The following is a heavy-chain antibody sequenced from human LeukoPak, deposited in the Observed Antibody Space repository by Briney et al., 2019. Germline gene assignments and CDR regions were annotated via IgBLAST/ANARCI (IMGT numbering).Heavy chain of an antibody. CDR1: GYSFTSYW. Sequence: GESLKISCKGSGYSFTSYWIGWVRQMPGKGLEWMGIIYPGDSDTRYSPSSQGQVTISADKSISTAYLQWSSLKASDAAMYYCARLTHSGSYYYYYYMDVWGKGTTVTVSS. CDR2: IYPGDSDT. D-gene: IGHD1-26*01. V-gene: IGHV5-51*01. CDR3: ARLTHSGSYYYYYYMDV. J-gene: IGHJ6*03.